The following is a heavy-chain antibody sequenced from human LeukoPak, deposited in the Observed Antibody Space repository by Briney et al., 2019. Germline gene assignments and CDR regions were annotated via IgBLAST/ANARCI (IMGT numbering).Heavy chain of an antibody. CDR2: INPNNGGT. D-gene: IGHD3-10*01. Sequence: ASGKVSCKASGYTFTGYYMHWVRQAPGQGLEWMGWINPNNGGTNYAQKFQGRVTMTRDTAISTAYMELSRLTSDDPAVYYCARDRDYYGSGSLAHDYWGQGTLVTVSS. V-gene: IGHV1-2*02. J-gene: IGHJ4*02. CDR3: ARDRDYYGSGSLAHDY. CDR1: GYTFTGYY.